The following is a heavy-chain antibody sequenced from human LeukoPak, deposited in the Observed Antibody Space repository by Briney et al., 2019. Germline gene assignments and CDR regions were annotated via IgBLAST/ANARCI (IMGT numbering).Heavy chain of an antibody. V-gene: IGHV3-23*01. J-gene: IGHJ6*01. Sequence: GGSLRLSCAASGFTVSSLAMHWVRQAPGKGLEWVSGISGSGDNTLYADSVKGRFTISRDNSKNTLYLEMNSLRAEDTAIYYCAKMKGHPLPKYYMDVWRQGTTVTVSS. D-gene: IGHD1-26*01. CDR1: GFTVSSLA. CDR2: ISGSGDNT. CDR3: AKMKGHPLPKYYMDV.